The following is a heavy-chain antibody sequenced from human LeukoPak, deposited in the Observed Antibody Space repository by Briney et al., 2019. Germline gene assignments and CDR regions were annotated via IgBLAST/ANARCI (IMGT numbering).Heavy chain of an antibody. Sequence: SETLSLTCAVYGGSFSGYYWSWIRQPPGKGLEWIGEINHSGSTNYNPSLKSRVTISVDTSKNQFSLKLSSVTAADTAVYYCARHVGGRTLDYWGQGTLVTVSS. J-gene: IGHJ4*02. V-gene: IGHV4-34*01. CDR3: ARHVGGRTLDY. CDR1: GGSFSGYY. CDR2: INHSGST. D-gene: IGHD1/OR15-1a*01.